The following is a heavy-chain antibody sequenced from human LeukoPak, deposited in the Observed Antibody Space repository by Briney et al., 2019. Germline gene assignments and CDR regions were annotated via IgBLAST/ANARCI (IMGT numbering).Heavy chain of an antibody. CDR1: GFPFSSYG. Sequence: SGGSLRLSCAASGFPFSSYGMPWVRQAPGKGLEWVAFIRYDGSNKYYADSVKGRFTISRDNSKNTLYLQMNSLRAEDTAVYYCAKLSRGAAVAVAGSDYWGQGTLVTVSS. D-gene: IGHD6-19*01. V-gene: IGHV3-30*02. J-gene: IGHJ4*02. CDR3: AKLSRGAAVAVAGSDY. CDR2: IRYDGSNK.